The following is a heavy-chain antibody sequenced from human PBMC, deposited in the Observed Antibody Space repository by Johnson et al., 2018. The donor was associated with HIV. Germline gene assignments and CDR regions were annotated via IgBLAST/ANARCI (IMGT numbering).Heavy chain of an antibody. D-gene: IGHD2-15*01. Sequence: QVQLVESGGGVVQPGRSLRLSCAASAFSFSSYGMHWVRQAPGKGLEWVAVTSYDGSKKHYADSVKGRFTISRDNSKNTLYIQMNSLRAEDTAVYYCARDTYWSGVSGYSNAVDIWVQGTMVTVSS. V-gene: IGHV3-30*03. CDR1: AFSFSSYG. CDR3: ARDTYWSGVSGYSNAVDI. CDR2: TSYDGSKK. J-gene: IGHJ3*02.